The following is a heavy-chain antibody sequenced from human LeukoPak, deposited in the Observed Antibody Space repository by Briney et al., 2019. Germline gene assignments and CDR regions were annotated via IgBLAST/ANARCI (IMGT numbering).Heavy chain of an antibody. CDR2: INSDGSTT. Sequence: PGGSLRLSCAASGFTFSSYWMHWVRQAPGKGLVWLSRINSDGSTTTYADSVRGRFIISRDNAKNTLYLQMNSLRAEDTAIYYCAKNPTPRIVGAHYYFDYWGQGTLVTVSS. CDR1: GFTFSSYW. CDR3: AKNPTPRIVGAHYYFDY. J-gene: IGHJ4*02. D-gene: IGHD1-26*01. V-gene: IGHV3-74*03.